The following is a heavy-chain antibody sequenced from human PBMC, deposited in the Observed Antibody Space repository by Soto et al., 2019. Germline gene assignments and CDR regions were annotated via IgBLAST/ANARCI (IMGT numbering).Heavy chain of an antibody. V-gene: IGHV3-74*01. CDR3: ARVPYCSSSSCYSYFDS. CDR1: GFTLSNYW. Sequence: PGGSLRLCCAASGFTLSNYWMHWARQAPGKGLVWVSRISSDGSSTNYADSVKGRFTISRDNAKNTLHLQVNSLRAEDTAVYYCARVPYCSSSSCYSYFDSWGQGT. CDR2: ISSDGSST. D-gene: IGHD2-2*01. J-gene: IGHJ4*02.